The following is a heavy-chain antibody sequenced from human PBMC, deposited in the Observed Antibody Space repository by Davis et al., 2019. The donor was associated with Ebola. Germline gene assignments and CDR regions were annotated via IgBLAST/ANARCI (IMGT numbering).Heavy chain of an antibody. Sequence: GESLKISCAASGFTVSSNYMSWVRQAPGKGLEWVSVIYSVGSTYYADSVKGRFTISRDNSKNTLYLQMNSLRAEDTAVYYCAIIHDHYYGSGSSNWFDPWGQGTLVTVSS. CDR3: AIIHDHYYGSGSSNWFDP. J-gene: IGHJ5*02. CDR2: IYSVGST. V-gene: IGHV3-53*01. CDR1: GFTVSSNY. D-gene: IGHD3-10*01.